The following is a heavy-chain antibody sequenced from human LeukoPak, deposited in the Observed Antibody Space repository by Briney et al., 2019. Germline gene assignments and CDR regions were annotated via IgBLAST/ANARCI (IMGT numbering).Heavy chain of an antibody. D-gene: IGHD3-22*01. CDR1: GGSISSYY. CDR3: ARHLYDSSGYYGLDYFDY. J-gene: IGHJ4*02. CDR2: IYYSGST. V-gene: IGHV4-39*01. Sequence: SETLSLTCTVSGGSISSYYWGWIRQPPGKGLEWIGSIYYSGSTYYNPSLKSRVTISVDTSKNQFSLKLSSVTAADTAVYYCARHLYDSSGYYGLDYFDYWGQGTLVTVSS.